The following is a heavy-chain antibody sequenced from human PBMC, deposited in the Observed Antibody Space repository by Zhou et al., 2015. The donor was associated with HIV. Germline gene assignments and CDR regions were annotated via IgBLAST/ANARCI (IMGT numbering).Heavy chain of an antibody. J-gene: IGHJ2*01. CDR2: IVVGSGNT. Sequence: LMQSGAEVKRPGASVKVSCQASGYTFTSYDINWVRQATGQGLEWIGWIVVGSGNTNYAQKFQERVTITRDMSTSTAYMELSSLRSEDTAVYYCAARSGYWYFDLWGRGTLVTVSS. D-gene: IGHD3-10*01. CDR1: GYTFTSYD. V-gene: IGHV1-58*02. CDR3: AARSGYWYFDL.